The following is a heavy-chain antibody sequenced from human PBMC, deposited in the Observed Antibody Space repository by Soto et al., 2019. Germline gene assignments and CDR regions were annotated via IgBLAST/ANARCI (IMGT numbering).Heavy chain of an antibody. CDR3: AKEGYDSSGYSVFDY. Sequence: VGSLRLSCAASGFTFSSYAMSWVRQAPGKGLEWVSAISGSGGSTYYADSVKGRFTISRDNSKNTLYLQMNSLRAEDTAVYYCAKEGYDSSGYSVFDYWGQGTLVTVSS. CDR2: ISGSGGST. CDR1: GFTFSSYA. J-gene: IGHJ4*02. V-gene: IGHV3-23*01. D-gene: IGHD3-22*01.